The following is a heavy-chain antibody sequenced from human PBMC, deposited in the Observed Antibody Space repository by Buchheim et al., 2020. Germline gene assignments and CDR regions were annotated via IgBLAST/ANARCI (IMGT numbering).Heavy chain of an antibody. J-gene: IGHJ3*02. D-gene: IGHD6-19*01. CDR3: TKTTGWYDAFDI. CDR2: ISDSGGTT. V-gene: IGHV3-23*01. Sequence: EVQLLESGGGVVQPGGSLRLSCAASGFTFSSYVMSWVRQVQGKGLEWVSAISDSGGTTYYADSVKGRFTISRDNSKNTLSMQMNSLRAEDTAVYYCTKTTGWYDAFDIWGQGT. CDR1: GFTFSSYV.